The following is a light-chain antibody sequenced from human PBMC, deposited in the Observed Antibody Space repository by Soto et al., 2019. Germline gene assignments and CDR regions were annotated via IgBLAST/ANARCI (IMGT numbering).Light chain of an antibody. Sequence: QPVLTQPPSVSGAPGQRVTISCTGSSSNFGAGYDVHWYQQLPGTAPKLLIYGNTNRPSGVPDRFSGSKSGTSASLAITGLQAEDEADYYCQSFDSRLSGSVFGGGTKLTVL. V-gene: IGLV1-40*01. CDR1: SSNFGAGYD. J-gene: IGLJ3*02. CDR3: QSFDSRLSGSV. CDR2: GNT.